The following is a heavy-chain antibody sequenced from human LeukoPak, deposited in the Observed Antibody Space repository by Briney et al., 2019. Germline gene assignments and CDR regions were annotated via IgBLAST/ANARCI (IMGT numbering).Heavy chain of an antibody. J-gene: IGHJ4*02. CDR1: GFTVSSNY. V-gene: IGHV3-20*04. Sequence: GGSLRLSCAASGFTVSSNYMSWVRQAPGKGLEWVSGINWNGGSTGYADSVKGRFTISRDNAKNSLYLQMNSLRAEDTALYYCARSMTTLALSNYYFDYWGQGTLVTVSS. D-gene: IGHD4-17*01. CDR2: INWNGGST. CDR3: ARSMTTLALSNYYFDY.